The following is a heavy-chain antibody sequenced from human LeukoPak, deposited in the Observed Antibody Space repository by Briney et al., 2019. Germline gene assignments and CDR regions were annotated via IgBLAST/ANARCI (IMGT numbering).Heavy chain of an antibody. CDR2: IRYDGSNK. CDR3: AKDGPTGGWAYYFDY. Sequence: GGSLRLSCAAPGFTLSSYGMHWVRQAPGKGLEWVAFIRYDGSNKYYADSVKGRFTISRDNSKNTLYLQMNSLRAEDTAVYYCAKDGPTGGWAYYFDYWGQGTLATVSS. D-gene: IGHD6-19*01. J-gene: IGHJ4*02. CDR1: GFTLSSYG. V-gene: IGHV3-30*02.